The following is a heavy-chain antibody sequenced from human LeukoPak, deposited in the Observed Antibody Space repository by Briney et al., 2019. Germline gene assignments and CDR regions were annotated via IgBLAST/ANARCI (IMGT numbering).Heavy chain of an antibody. CDR1: GFTFSTYN. CDR3: AGASLGSSTDAFDI. J-gene: IGHJ3*02. D-gene: IGHD2-15*01. V-gene: IGHV3-7*01. CDR2: IKQDGSEK. Sequence: GGSLRLSCAASGFTFSTYNMNWVRQAPGKGLEWVANIKQDGSEKYYVDSVKGRFTISRDNAKNSLYLQMNSLRAEDTAVYYCAGASLGSSTDAFDIWGQGTMVTVSS.